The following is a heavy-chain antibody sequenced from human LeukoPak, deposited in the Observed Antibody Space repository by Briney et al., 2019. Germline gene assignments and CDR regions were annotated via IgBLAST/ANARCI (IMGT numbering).Heavy chain of an antibody. CDR2: INQSGST. J-gene: IGHJ4*02. CDR3: ASPARPWSGWWDY. V-gene: IGHV4-34*01. Sequence: SETLSLTCAVYGGSFSGKQWSWIRQSLGKGLEWIGEINQSGSTKYNPSLKSRVTMSVDTSKNQFSLKLTSVTAADTAVYYCASPARPWSGWWDYWGQGTLVTVSS. CDR1: GGSFSGKQ. D-gene: IGHD3-3*01.